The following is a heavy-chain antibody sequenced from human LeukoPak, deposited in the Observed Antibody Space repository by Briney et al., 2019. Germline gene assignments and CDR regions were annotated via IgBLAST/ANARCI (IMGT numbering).Heavy chain of an antibody. J-gene: IGHJ3*02. CDR2: ISGRGGST. CDR1: GFTFRSYA. V-gene: IGHV3-23*01. D-gene: IGHD1-14*01. Sequence: GGSLRLSCAPSGFTFRSYAMSWVRQAPGRGLGWVSAISGRGGSTYYAVSVKGRFTISRDNSKNTLYLQMNSLRDEDTAVYYCAKYPAGASEYGFDIWGQGTMVTVSS. CDR3: AKYPAGASEYGFDI.